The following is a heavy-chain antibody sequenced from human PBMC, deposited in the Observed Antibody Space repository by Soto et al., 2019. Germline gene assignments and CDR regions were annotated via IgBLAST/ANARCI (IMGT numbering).Heavy chain of an antibody. CDR3: ARDYDFWSGYYYYGMDV. CDR1: DGSIRSGTDY. Sequence: VPLCDTWSVVDGSIRSGTDYCGWIRQPPGKGLELIGKIHYSGSTYYNPSLKSRVNISVDTSKNQFSLKLSSVTAADTAVYYCARDYDFWSGYYYYGMDVWGQGTTVTVSS. J-gene: IGHJ6*02. CDR2: IHYSGST. V-gene: IGHV4-39*02. D-gene: IGHD3-3*01.